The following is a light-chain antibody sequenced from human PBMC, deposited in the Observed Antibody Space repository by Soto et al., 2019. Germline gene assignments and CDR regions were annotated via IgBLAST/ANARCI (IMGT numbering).Light chain of an antibody. J-gene: IGKJ1*01. CDR2: DAS. V-gene: IGKV3-11*01. Sequence: GLTQSPATLPLSTSKRANRSGWASQSVKKYLDWYQQKPGQVPRLLIYDASNRATGIPARFSGSGSGTDFTLTISSLEPEDFALYYCQQRSNWPRTLGQGTKVDIK. CDR1: QSVKKY. CDR3: QQRSNWPRT.